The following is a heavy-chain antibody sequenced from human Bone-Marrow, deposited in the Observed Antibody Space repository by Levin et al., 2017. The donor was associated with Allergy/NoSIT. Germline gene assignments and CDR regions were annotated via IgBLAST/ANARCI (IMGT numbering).Heavy chain of an antibody. Sequence: PGESLKISCAASGFTFSTYWMSWVRQAPGKGLEWVANIKEDGSEKNYVDSVKGRFTISRDNAKNSLYLQMKSLRAEDTAVYYCARDLAVAGTGRGYWGQGALVTVSS. CDR1: GFTFSTYW. D-gene: IGHD6-19*01. CDR3: ARDLAVAGTGRGY. V-gene: IGHV3-7*01. J-gene: IGHJ4*02. CDR2: IKEDGSEK.